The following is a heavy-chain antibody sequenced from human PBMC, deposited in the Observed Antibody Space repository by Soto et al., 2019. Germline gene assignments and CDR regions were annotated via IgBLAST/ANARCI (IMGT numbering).Heavy chain of an antibody. CDR1: VFTFSSYS. Sequence: GGSLRLSCAASVFTFSSYSLNWVRQAPGKGLDWVSSISSSSSYIYYAASGKGRFTISRDNAKNSLYLQMNSLRAEDTAVYYCARASGDSPFDYWGQGTLITVPS. V-gene: IGHV3-21*01. D-gene: IGHD2-15*01. CDR2: ISSSSSYI. CDR3: ARASGDSPFDY. J-gene: IGHJ4*02.